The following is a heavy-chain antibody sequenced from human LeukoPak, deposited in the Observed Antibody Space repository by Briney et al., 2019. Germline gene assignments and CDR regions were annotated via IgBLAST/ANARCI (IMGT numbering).Heavy chain of an antibody. D-gene: IGHD6-13*01. CDR1: GYTFTSYG. CDR2: ISAYNGNT. J-gene: IGHJ6*03. V-gene: IGHV1-18*01. Sequence: GASVKVSCKASGYTFTSYGISWVRQAPGQGLEWMGWISAYNGNTNYAQKLQGRVTMTTDTSTSTAYMELRSLRSDDTAVYYCARGLSGSSWYGYYYYYMDVWGKGTTVTVSS. CDR3: ARGLSGSSWYGYYYYYMDV.